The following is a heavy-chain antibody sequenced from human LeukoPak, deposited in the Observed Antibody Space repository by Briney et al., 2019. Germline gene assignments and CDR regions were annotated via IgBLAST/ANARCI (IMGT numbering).Heavy chain of an antibody. CDR2: ISSSGNNA. CDR1: GFTFRGAA. V-gene: IGHV3-23*01. D-gene: IGHD5-24*01. CDR3: AKDIQLST. J-gene: IGHJ3*01. Sequence: GGSLRLSCAVSGFTFRGAAMTWVRQAPGKGLEWVSLISSSGNNAYYADSVKGRFTISRDNSKNPLSLQMNSLRVEDTAIYYCAKDIQLSTWGLGTRVTVSS.